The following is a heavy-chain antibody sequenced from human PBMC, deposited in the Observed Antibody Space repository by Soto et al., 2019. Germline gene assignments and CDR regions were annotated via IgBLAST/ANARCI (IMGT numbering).Heavy chain of an antibody. D-gene: IGHD3-22*01. Sequence: QLQLQESSPGLVKPSETLSLTCTVSGDSFSSSGHYWGWIRQPPGKGLEWIGSVSYSGYTYDNPSLKSRVTISVDTSKNQFSLNLASVTAADTAVYYCARYYDTFDSWGQGTLVTVSS. J-gene: IGHJ4*02. V-gene: IGHV4-39*01. CDR2: VSYSGYT. CDR1: GDSFSSSGHY. CDR3: ARYYDTFDS.